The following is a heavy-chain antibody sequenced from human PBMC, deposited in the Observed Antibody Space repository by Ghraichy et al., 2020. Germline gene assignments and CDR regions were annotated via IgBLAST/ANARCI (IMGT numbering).Heavy chain of an antibody. CDR1: GDSITSNW. V-gene: IGHV4-4*02. CDR2: VYHSGST. D-gene: IGHD6-19*01. Sequence: ESLNISCVVSGDSITSNWWSWVRQPPGKGLEWVGEVYHSGSTYYNPSLMRRVTISIDKSKNQFSVELSSVTAADTAVYYCARHVAVSGTRGFDYWGQGTLVTVSS. J-gene: IGHJ4*02. CDR3: ARHVAVSGTRGFDY.